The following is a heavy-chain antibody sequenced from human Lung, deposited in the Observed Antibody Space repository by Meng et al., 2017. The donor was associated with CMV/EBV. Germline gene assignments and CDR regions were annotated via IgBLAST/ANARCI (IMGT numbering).Heavy chain of an antibody. V-gene: IGHV1-2*02. D-gene: IGHD3-9*01. CDR3: ARDLAGSTYYDILTGYNYYRYGMAV. CDR2: IHPNSGGT. J-gene: IGHJ6*02. Sequence: ASXXVSCKASGYTFTGYYIHWVRQAPGQGLEWMGWIHPNSGGTNYAEKFRGRVTMTRDTSITTAYMGLSRLTSDDTAVYYCARDLAGSTYYDILTGYNYYRYGMAVWGQGTTVTVSS. CDR1: GYTFTGYY.